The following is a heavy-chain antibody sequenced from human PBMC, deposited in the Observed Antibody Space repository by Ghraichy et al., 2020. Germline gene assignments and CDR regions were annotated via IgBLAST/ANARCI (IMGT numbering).Heavy chain of an antibody. CDR3: ARRALGEFPFDS. CDR2: FYSSGTT. CDR1: GDSISSRNFY. J-gene: IGHJ4*02. Sequence: SQTLSLTCTVSGDSISSRNFYWGWVRQPPGKGLEWIGSFYSSGTTYYIPSLRSRATISVDTSSNQFSLRLTSVTAADTAVYCCARRALGEFPFDSWGQGTLVTVSS. D-gene: IGHD3-16*01. V-gene: IGHV4-39*01.